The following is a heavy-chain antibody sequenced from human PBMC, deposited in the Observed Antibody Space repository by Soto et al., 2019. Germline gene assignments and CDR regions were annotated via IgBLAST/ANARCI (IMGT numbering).Heavy chain of an antibody. CDR3: ARRYGGTFDY. J-gene: IGHJ4*02. V-gene: IGHV4-59*08. CDR1: GGSISSYY. Sequence: QVQLQESGPGLVKPSETLSLTCTVSGGSISSYYWSWIRQPPGKGLEWIGYIYYSGSTNYNPSLXSXGXIXXDTPKNQFSLKLSSVAAADTAVYYCARRYGGTFDYWGQGTPVTVSS. CDR2: IYYSGST. D-gene: IGHD2-15*01.